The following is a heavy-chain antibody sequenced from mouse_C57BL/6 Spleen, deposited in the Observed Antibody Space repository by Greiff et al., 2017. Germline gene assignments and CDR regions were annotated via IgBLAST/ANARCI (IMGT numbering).Heavy chain of an antibody. CDR1: GFSLTSYG. D-gene: IGHD1-1*01. Sequence: QVQLQQSGPGLVQPSQSLSITCTVSGFSLTSYGVHWVRQSPGKGLEWLGVIWSGGSKDYNAAFISRLSISKDNSKSQVFFKRNSLQADDTAIYYCARGEYGSSCGFAYWGQGTLVTVSA. J-gene: IGHJ3*01. CDR3: ARGEYGSSCGFAY. V-gene: IGHV2-2*01. CDR2: IWSGGSK.